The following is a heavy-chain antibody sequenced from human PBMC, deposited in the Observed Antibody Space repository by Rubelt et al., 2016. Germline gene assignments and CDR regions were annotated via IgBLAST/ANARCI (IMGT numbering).Heavy chain of an antibody. D-gene: IGHD3-22*01. J-gene: IGHJ5*02. CDR2: IKSKTDGGTT. V-gene: IGHV3-15*01. CDR3: TTDRYYYDSSGFPWFGP. Sequence: SLRLSCAASGFTFSNAWMSWVRQAPGKGLEWVGRIKSKTDGGTTDYAAPVKGRFTISRDDSKNTLYLQMNSLKTEDTAVYYCTTDRYYYDSSGFPWFGPWGQGTLVTVSS. CDR1: GFTFSNAW.